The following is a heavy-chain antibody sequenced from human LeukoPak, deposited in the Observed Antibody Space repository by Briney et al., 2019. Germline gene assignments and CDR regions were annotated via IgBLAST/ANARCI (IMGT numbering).Heavy chain of an antibody. J-gene: IGHJ4*02. CDR2: SPYDGSNE. V-gene: IGHV3-30*02. CDR1: GFTFSSYG. D-gene: IGHD3-9*01. CDR3: AKNILTGYYNVGSLDY. Sequence: GGSLRLSCAASGFTFSSYGMHWVRQAPGKGLEWVAVSPYDGSNEYYADSVKGRFTISRDNSENTLYLQMNSLRPEDTAVYYCAKNILTGYYNVGSLDYWGQGTLVTVSS.